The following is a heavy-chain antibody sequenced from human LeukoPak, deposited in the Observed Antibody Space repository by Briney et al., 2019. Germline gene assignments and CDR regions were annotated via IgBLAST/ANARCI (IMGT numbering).Heavy chain of an antibody. Sequence: GESLKISCKGPGFSFPNYWIGWVRQMPGKGLEWMGIIYPEDSDTRYSPSFQGHVTISADTSIMTAYLHWSSLKVSDTAMYYCARETFGGTAFDIWGQGTMVTVSS. CDR3: ARETFGGTAFDI. J-gene: IGHJ3*02. CDR1: GFSFPNYW. V-gene: IGHV5-51*01. CDR2: IYPEDSDT. D-gene: IGHD3-10*01.